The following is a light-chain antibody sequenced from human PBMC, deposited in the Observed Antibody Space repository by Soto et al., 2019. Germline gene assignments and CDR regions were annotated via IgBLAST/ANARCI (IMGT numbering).Light chain of an antibody. CDR3: QQYGSSGT. V-gene: IGKV3-20*01. Sequence: EIVMTRSSAPLSGSPVERATLSCRASQSVSNNYLAWYQQKPGQAPRLLIYGASNRATGIPDRFSGSGSGTDFTLTISRLEPEDFAVYYCQQYGSSGTFGQGTKVDIK. CDR1: QSVSNNY. J-gene: IGKJ1*01. CDR2: GAS.